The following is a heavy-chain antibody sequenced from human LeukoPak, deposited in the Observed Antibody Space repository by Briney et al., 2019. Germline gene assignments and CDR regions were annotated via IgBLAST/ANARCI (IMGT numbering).Heavy chain of an antibody. D-gene: IGHD6-6*01. Sequence: GGSLRLSCAASGFTFSSYSMNWVRQAPGKGLEWVSAISGSGGNTYYADSVKGRFTISRDNSKNTLYLQMNSLRAEDTAVYYCAKDKVWDSSFDFDYFDYWGQGTLVTVSS. V-gene: IGHV3-23*01. CDR2: ISGSGGNT. CDR1: GFTFSSYS. CDR3: AKDKVWDSSFDFDYFDY. J-gene: IGHJ4*02.